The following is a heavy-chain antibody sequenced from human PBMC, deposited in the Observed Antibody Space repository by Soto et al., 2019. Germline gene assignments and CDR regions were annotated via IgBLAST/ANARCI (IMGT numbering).Heavy chain of an antibody. J-gene: IGHJ5*02. Sequence: QLQLQESGPGLVKPSETLSLTCTVSGGSISSSSYYWGWIRQPPGKGLEWIGSIYYSGSTYYNPSLKSRVTMSVDTSKNQFSLNLSSVTAADTAVYYCARRSIMITFGGPANWFDHWSQGTLVTVSS. CDR3: ARRSIMITFGGPANWFDH. V-gene: IGHV4-39*01. CDR1: GGSISSSSYY. CDR2: IYYSGST. D-gene: IGHD3-16*01.